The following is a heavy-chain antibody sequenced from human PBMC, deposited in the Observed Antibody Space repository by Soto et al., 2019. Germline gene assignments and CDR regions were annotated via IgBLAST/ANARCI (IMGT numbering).Heavy chain of an antibody. CDR2: SYFSGST. CDR3: ARVGLRFFGCMDV. V-gene: IGHV4-59*08. CDR1: GDFNNIYY. D-gene: IGHD3-3*01. J-gene: IGHJ6*02. Sequence: SETLSLTCTVSGDFNNIYYWSWIRQPPGKGLEWIGFSYFSGSTYYNPSLKSRVTISVDTSKNQFSLKLSSVTAADTAVYYCARVGLRFFGCMDVWGQGTTVTVSS.